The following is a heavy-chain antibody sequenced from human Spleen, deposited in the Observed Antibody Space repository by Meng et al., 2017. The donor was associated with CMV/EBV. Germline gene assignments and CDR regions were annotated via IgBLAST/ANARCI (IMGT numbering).Heavy chain of an antibody. V-gene: IGHV3-23*03. CDR1: GFILSSNA. J-gene: IGHJ6*02. CDR2: IYSGKSRT. D-gene: IGHD3-16*01. CDR3: ARALGGYLYGMDV. Sequence: GGSLRLSCAASGFILSSNAMSWVRQAPGKGLEWVSVIYSGKSRTYYADSVKGRFTFSSDNSKNTLYLQMNSLRAEDTAVYFCARALGGYLYGMDVWGQETTVTVSS.